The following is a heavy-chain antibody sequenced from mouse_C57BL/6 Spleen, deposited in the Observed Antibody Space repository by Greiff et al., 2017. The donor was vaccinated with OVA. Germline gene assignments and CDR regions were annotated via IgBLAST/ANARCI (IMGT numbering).Heavy chain of an antibody. CDR1: GYTFTDYE. Sequence: VQLQQSGAELVRPGASVTLSCKASGYTFTDYEMHWVKQTPVHVLEWIGAIDPETGGTAYNQKFKGKAILTADKSSSTAYMELRSLTSEDSAVYYCTRGYGSAMDYWGQGTSVTVSS. D-gene: IGHD1-1*01. J-gene: IGHJ4*01. CDR2: IDPETGGT. CDR3: TRGYGSAMDY. V-gene: IGHV1-15*01.